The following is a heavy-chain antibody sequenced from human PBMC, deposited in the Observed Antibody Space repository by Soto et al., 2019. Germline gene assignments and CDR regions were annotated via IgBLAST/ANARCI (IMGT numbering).Heavy chain of an antibody. CDR2: MNPNSGNT. Sequence: QVQLVQSGAEVKKPGASVKVSCKASGYTFTSYDINWVRQATGQGLEWMGWMNPNSGNTGYAQKFQGRVTMTRNTSISTAYMELSSLRSEDTAVYYCARALSMVFGEGLDYYYGMDVWGQGTTVTVSS. V-gene: IGHV1-8*01. J-gene: IGHJ6*02. CDR3: ARALSMVFGEGLDYYYGMDV. D-gene: IGHD3-10*01. CDR1: GYTFTSYD.